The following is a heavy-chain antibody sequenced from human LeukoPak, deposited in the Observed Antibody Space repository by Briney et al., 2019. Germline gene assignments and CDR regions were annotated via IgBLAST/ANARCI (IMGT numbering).Heavy chain of an antibody. V-gene: IGHV4-59*08. Sequence: SETLSLTCTVSGGSISSYYWSWIRQPPGKGQEWIGYIYYSGSTNYNPSLKSRVTISVDTSKNQFSLKLSSVTAADTAVYYCARLTPLWFGELSPIDYWGQGTLVTVSS. CDR1: GGSISSYY. D-gene: IGHD3-10*01. J-gene: IGHJ4*02. CDR2: IYYSGST. CDR3: ARLTPLWFGELSPIDY.